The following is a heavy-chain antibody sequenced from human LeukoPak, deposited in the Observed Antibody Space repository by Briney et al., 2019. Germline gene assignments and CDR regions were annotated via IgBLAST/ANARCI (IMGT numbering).Heavy chain of an antibody. CDR2: MNPAGDNA. CDR3: ARGAVTTAVHWHFSL. CDR1: GYTFTNYY. Sequence: ASVKVSCKASGYTFTNYYISWVRQATGQGLEWMGWMNPAGDNAGYAQKFQGRMTLTRDTSVSTVYMELSSLRSEDTAVYYCARGAVTTAVHWHFSLWGRGTLVTVSS. V-gene: IGHV1-8*01. D-gene: IGHD4-17*01. J-gene: IGHJ2*01.